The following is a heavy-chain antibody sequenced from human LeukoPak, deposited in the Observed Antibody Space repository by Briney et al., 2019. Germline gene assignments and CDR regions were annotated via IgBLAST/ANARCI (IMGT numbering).Heavy chain of an antibody. CDR3: AKVRQSGNDYDAFDI. D-gene: IGHD5-12*01. CDR2: IRASGRTT. J-gene: IGHJ3*02. CDR1: GFNFGNYG. V-gene: IGHV3-23*01. Sequence: GGSLRLSCAASGFNFGNYGMNWVRQTPGKGLEWVSGIRASGRTTDYADSGKGRFTISRDTSKNTLHLQMNSLRAEDTAVYYCAKVRQSGNDYDAFDIWGQGTMVTVSS.